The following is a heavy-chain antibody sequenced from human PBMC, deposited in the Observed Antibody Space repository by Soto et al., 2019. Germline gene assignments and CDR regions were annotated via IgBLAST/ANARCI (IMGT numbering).Heavy chain of an antibody. CDR1: GDSMSSSDYY. J-gene: IGHJ4*02. CDR3: ARRTVNIRTFYSGLTTHCFDY. CDR2: IYYSGST. V-gene: IGHV4-39*01. Sequence: PSETLSLTCAVSGDSMSSSDYYWGWIRQPPGKGLEWIGSIYYSGSTYYNPSLQSRVAISVDAFKNQFSLKLKSVTAADTAIYYCARRTVNIRTFYSGLTTHCFDYWAREPRSPSPQ. D-gene: IGHD6-19*01.